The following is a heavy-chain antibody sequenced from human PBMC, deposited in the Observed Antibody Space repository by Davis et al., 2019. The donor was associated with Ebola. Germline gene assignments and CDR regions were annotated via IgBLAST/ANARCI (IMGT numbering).Heavy chain of an antibody. Sequence: SVKVSCKASGGTFSSYAISWVRQAPGQGLEWMGRIIPVVDTKDYAQEFQGRVTLTADKATNTAYMELSGLRFDDTAVYYCARGKWFDPWGQGTLVTVSS. CDR1: GGTFSSYA. CDR2: IIPVVDTK. J-gene: IGHJ5*02. V-gene: IGHV1-69*04. CDR3: ARGKWFDP.